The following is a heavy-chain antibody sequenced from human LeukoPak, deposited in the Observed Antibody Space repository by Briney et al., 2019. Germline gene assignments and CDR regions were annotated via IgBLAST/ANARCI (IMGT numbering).Heavy chain of an antibody. J-gene: IGHJ4*02. CDR2: INHSGST. Sequence: LETLSLTCAVYGGSFSGYYWSWIRQPPGKGLEWIGEINHSGSTNYNPSLKSRVTISVDTSKNQFSLKLSSVTAADTAVYYCAGVKETLWFGELYYFDYWGQGTLVTVSS. V-gene: IGHV4-34*01. CDR3: AGVKETLWFGELYYFDY. D-gene: IGHD3-10*01. CDR1: GGSFSGYY.